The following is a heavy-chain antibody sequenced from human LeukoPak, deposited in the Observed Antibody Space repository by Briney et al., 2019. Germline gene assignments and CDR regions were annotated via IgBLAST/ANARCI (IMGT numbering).Heavy chain of an antibody. D-gene: IGHD6-19*01. J-gene: IGHJ4*02. Sequence: PGGSLRLSCAASGFTFSSYSMNWVRQAPGKGLDWVSSITRSSYIYYADSVKGRFTISRDNAKNSLYLQMNSLRAEDTAVYYCAKGSLRSIAVAGTPPPHFDYWGQGTLVTVSS. CDR3: AKGSLRSIAVAGTPPPHFDY. V-gene: IGHV3-21*04. CDR2: ITRSSYI. CDR1: GFTFSSYS.